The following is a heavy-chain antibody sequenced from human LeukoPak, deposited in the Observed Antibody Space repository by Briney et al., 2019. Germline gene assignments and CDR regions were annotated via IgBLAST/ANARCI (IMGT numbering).Heavy chain of an antibody. CDR3: AHRRDSSGYQYRWWFAP. Sequence: VSGPTLVNPTQTLTLTCTFSGFSLTTSGVGVGWIRQPPGKALEWLALLNWDDQKVYSPSLQSRLSITKDTSENQVVLTMTNVDPVDTATYYCAHRRDSSGYQYRWWFAPWGQGTLVTVSS. V-gene: IGHV2-5*02. J-gene: IGHJ5*02. CDR1: GFSLTTSGVG. CDR2: LNWDDQK. D-gene: IGHD3-22*01.